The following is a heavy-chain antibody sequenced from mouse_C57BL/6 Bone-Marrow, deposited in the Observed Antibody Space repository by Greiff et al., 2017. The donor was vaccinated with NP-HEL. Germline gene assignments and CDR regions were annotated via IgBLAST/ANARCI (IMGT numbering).Heavy chain of an antibody. Sequence: QVQLQQSGAELARPGASVKLSCKASGYTFTSYGISWVKQRTGQGLEWIGEIYPRSGNTYYNEKFKGKATLTADKSSSTAYMELRSLTSEDSAVYFRARSGSYYGTPFAYWGQGTLVTVSA. D-gene: IGHD1-1*02. CDR3: ARSGSYYGTPFAY. V-gene: IGHV1-81*01. CDR2: IYPRSGNT. J-gene: IGHJ3*01. CDR1: GYTFTSYG.